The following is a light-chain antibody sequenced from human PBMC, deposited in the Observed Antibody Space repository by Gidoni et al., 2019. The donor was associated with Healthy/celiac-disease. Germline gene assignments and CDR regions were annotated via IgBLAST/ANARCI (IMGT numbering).Light chain of an antibody. V-gene: IGLV2-11*01. CDR3: CSYAGSYTFVV. CDR1: SSDVGGYNY. J-gene: IGLJ2*01. Sequence: QSALTQPRSVSGSPGQSVTISCTGPSSDVGGYNYFSWSQQHPGKAPNLMIYDVSKRTSGVPDRFLGSKSCNTASLTISGLQAEDEADYYCCSYAGSYTFVVFGGGTKLTVL. CDR2: DVS.